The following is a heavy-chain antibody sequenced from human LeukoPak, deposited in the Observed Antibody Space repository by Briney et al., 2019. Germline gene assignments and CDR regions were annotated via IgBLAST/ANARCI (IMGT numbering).Heavy chain of an antibody. CDR3: ARVSSSWYQDWYFDL. V-gene: IGHV4-39*07. J-gene: IGHJ2*01. CDR1: GGSISSSSYY. D-gene: IGHD6-13*01. Sequence: SETLSLTCTVSGGSISSSSYYWGWIRQPPGKGLEWIGSIYYSGSTYYNPSLKSRVTISVDTSKNQFSLKLNSVTAADTAVYYCARVSSSWYQDWYFDLWGRGTLVTVPS. CDR2: IYYSGST.